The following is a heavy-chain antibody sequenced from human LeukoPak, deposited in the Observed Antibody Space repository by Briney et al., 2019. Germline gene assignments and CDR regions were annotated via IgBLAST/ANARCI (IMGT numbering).Heavy chain of an antibody. Sequence: SETLSLTCTVYGGSFSGYYWSWIRQPPGKGLEWIGEINHSGSTNYNPSLKSRVTISVDTSKNQFSLKLSSVTAADAAVYYCARKIVVVPAARGHRWFDPWGQGTLVTVSS. CDR3: ARKIVVVPAARGHRWFDP. CDR1: GGSFSGYY. J-gene: IGHJ5*02. CDR2: INHSGST. D-gene: IGHD2-2*01. V-gene: IGHV4-34*01.